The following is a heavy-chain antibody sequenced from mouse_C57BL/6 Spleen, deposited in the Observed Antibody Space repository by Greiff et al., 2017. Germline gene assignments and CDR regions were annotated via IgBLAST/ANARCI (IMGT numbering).Heavy chain of an antibody. CDR1: GYAFTSYW. J-gene: IGHJ2*01. CDR3: ARGNTVVAPFDY. V-gene: IGHV1-82*01. D-gene: IGHD1-1*01. CDR2: IYPGDGDT. Sequence: VQLQQSGPELVKPGASVKLSCKASGYAFTSYWMNWVKQRPGQGLEWIGRIYPGDGDTNYNEKFKGKATLTADTSSSTAYMQRSSLTSEDSAVYCGARGNTVVAPFDYWGQGTTVTVSA.